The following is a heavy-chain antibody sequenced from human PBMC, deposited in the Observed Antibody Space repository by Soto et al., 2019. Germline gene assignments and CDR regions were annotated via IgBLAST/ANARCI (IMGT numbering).Heavy chain of an antibody. Sequence: EVQLVESGGGLVKPGGSQRLSCEASGLTLSTYAMNWVRQAPGKGLEWVSSISTSSTYINYADSVKGRFTISRDNAQNSLYLQMNSLRAEDTAVYYCAIIVTHLGVDVWGQGTTVTVSS. CDR1: GLTLSTYA. V-gene: IGHV3-21*01. J-gene: IGHJ6*02. CDR3: AIIVTHLGVDV. CDR2: ISTSSTYI. D-gene: IGHD2-21*01.